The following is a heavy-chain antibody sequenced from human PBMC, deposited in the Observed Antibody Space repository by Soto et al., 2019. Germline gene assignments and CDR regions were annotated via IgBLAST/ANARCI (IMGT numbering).Heavy chain of an antibody. V-gene: IGHV3-23*01. J-gene: IGHJ4*02. CDR2: ISGSGGST. CDR1: GFTFSSYA. CDR3: AKDREDYDSSGLQDY. D-gene: IGHD3-22*01. Sequence: GGSLRLSCAASGFTFSSYAMSWVRQPPGKGLEWVSAISGSGGSTYYADSVKGLFTMSRDNSKNTLYMQMNSLRAEDTAVYYCAKDREDYDSSGLQDYWGQGTLVTVSS.